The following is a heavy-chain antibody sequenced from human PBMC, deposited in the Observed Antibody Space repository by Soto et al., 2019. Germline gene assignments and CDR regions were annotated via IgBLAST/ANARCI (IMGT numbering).Heavy chain of an antibody. V-gene: IGHV2-5*02. CDR2: IYWDDDD. D-gene: IGHD1-26*01. CDR1: GFSLSTNGVG. CDR3: AHPASVGERFFDY. Sequence: QITLKESGPTLVKPTETLTLTCTVSGFSLSTNGVGVAWVRQPPGQALEWLALIYWDDDDRYNPPLRSRLTTTRDPSKNQVILTLTNVDPVDTATYFCAHPASVGERFFDYWGQGTLVPVAS. J-gene: IGHJ4*02.